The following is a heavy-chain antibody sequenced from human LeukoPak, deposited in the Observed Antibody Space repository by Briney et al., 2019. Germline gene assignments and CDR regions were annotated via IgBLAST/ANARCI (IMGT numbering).Heavy chain of an antibody. CDR1: AFTFSNAW. CDR3: TTEERVSSGYCSGGSCYIDY. J-gene: IGHJ4*02. CDR2: IESKTDGGTT. Sequence: GRSLRLSCAPSAFTFSNAWMNWVRHAPGKGLEWGVRIESKTDGGTTDYAAPVKGRFTISRDDSKNTLYLQLNSLKTEDTAVYYCTTEERVSSGYCSGGSCYIDYWGQGTLVTVSS. D-gene: IGHD2-15*01. V-gene: IGHV3-15*04.